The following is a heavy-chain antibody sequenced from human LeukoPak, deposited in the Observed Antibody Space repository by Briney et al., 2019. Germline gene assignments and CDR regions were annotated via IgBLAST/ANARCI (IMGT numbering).Heavy chain of an antibody. CDR3: ARGFSGNYYNY. CDR2: TYYRSKWYT. J-gene: IGHJ4*02. D-gene: IGHD1-26*01. V-gene: IGHV6-1*01. CDR1: GDSVSSNSAA. Sequence: SQTLSLTCAISGDSVSSNSAAWNWLRQSPSRGLEWLGRTYYRSKWYTDYALSMKSRITINPDSSKNQFSLQLDSMTPDDTAVYYCARGFSGNYYNYWGQGTLVTVSS.